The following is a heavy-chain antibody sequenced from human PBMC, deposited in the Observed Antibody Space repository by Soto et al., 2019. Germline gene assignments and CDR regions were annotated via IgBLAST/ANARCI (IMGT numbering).Heavy chain of an antibody. J-gene: IGHJ4*02. CDR3: AKDRNVYYLIYYFDY. CDR2: ISYDGSNK. Sequence: QVQLVESGGGVVQPGRSLRLSCAASGFTFSSYGMHWVRQAPGKGLEWVAVISYDGSNKYYADSVKGRFTISRDNSKNTLYLQMNSLRAEDTAVYYCAKDRNVYYLIYYFDYWGQGTLVTVSS. CDR1: GFTFSSYG. D-gene: IGHD3-22*01. V-gene: IGHV3-30*18.